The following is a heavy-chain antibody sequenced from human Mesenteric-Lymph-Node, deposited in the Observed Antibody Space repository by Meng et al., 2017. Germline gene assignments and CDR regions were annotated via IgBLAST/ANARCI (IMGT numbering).Heavy chain of an antibody. V-gene: IGHV3-7*01. CDR1: GFTFSSYW. CDR3: ARGRHDYGDYGDY. CDR2: IKQDGSEK. Sequence: GGSLRLSCAASGFTFSSYWMSWVRQAPGKGLEWVANIKQDGSEKYYVDSVKGRFTISGDNAKNSLYLQMNSLRAEDTAVYYCARGRHDYGDYGDYWGQGTLVTVSS. D-gene: IGHD4-17*01. J-gene: IGHJ4*02.